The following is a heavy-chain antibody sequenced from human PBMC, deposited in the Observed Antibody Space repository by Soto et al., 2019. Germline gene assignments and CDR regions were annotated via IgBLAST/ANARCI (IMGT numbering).Heavy chain of an antibody. J-gene: IGHJ6*01. CDR3: AKXRLANPPYYYYYYGLDV. D-gene: IGHD6-25*01. Sequence: PGGSLRLSCAASGFTFSSYGMHWVRQAPGKGLEWVAIISFDGSNKYYADSVKGRFTISRDKSENTLYLQMNSLRAADTAVYYCAKXRLANPPYYYYYYGLDVWGRGTTVTVSS. CDR1: GFTFSSYG. CDR2: ISFDGSNK. V-gene: IGHV3-30*18.